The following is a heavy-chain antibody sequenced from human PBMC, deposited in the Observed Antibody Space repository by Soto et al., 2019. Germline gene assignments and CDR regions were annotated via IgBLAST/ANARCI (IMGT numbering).Heavy chain of an antibody. CDR3: AKDRRKWGDSPFEK. V-gene: IGHV3-30*18. CDR2: ISNDGSEE. J-gene: IGHJ4*02. Sequence: QVQLVESGGGVVQPGRSLRLSCAASGFTFSKFGMHWLRQAPGRGLEWVAGISNDGSEEYYVDSVKGRFNISRDNSKITLSLQMNSLRFEDTAVYFCAKDRRKWGDSPFEKWGQGTLVTVSS. D-gene: IGHD2-21*02. CDR1: GFTFSKFG.